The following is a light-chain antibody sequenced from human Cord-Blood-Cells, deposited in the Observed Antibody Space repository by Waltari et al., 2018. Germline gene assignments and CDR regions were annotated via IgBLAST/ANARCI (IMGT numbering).Light chain of an antibody. V-gene: IGKV2-28*01. CDR1: QSLLHSNGYNY. CDR3: MQALQTPFT. J-gene: IGKJ3*01. Sequence: QSPLSLPVTPGEPASISCRSSQSLLHSNGYNYLDWYLQKPGQSPQLLIYLGSNRASGVPDRFSGSGSGTDFTLKISRVEAEDVGVYYCMQALQTPFTFGPGTKVDIK. CDR2: LGS.